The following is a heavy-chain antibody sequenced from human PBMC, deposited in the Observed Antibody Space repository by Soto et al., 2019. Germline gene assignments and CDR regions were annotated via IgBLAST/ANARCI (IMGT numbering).Heavy chain of an antibody. CDR2: INPRDSDT. D-gene: IGHD3-3*01. V-gene: IGHV5-51*01. CDR1: GYRFSSFW. CDR3: ASPLRYDFWSGYVFDY. Sequence: GESLKICCKGSGYRFSSFWIGWVRQMPGKGLEWMGIINPRDSDTRYSPSFQGQVTISADKSISTTYLQWSGLKASDTAMYYCASPLRYDFWSGYVFDYWGQGTLVTVSS. J-gene: IGHJ4*02.